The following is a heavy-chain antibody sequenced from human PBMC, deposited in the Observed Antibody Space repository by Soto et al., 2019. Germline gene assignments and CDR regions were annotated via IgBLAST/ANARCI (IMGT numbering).Heavy chain of an antibody. CDR2: INHSGST. CDR1: GGSSSGYY. CDR3: ARVSSFYRWFDP. J-gene: IGHJ5*02. Sequence: SETLSLTCAVYGGSSSGYYWSWIRQPPGKGLEWIGEINHSGSTNYNPSLKSRVTISVDTSKNQFSLKLSSVTAADTAEYYCARVSSFYRWFDPWGQGTLVTVSS. V-gene: IGHV4-34*01.